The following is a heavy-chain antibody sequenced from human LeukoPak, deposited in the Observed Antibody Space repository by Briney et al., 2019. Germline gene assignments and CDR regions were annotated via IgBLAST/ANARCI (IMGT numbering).Heavy chain of an antibody. CDR3: AKAGVRYSDSGGRYAFDF. V-gene: IGHV4-39*01. J-gene: IGHJ3*01. CDR2: IYNSDCT. CDR1: GCSISSASYF. Sequence: SETLSLTCTGSGCSISSASYFWGWIRQPPGKRRECIGYIYNSDCTYYNASLRSRLTMSGDTSSNQFSLRLTSVNAADAAVCYCAKAGVRYSDSGGRYAFDFWGPGTMVTVSS. D-gene: IGHD3-22*01.